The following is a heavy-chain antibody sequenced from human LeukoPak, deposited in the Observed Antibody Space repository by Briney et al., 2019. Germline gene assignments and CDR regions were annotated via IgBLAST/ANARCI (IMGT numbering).Heavy chain of an antibody. Sequence: GGSLRLSCAASGFPFSTHSLNWVRQAPGKGLEWVGLIRDSGEAFYADFARGRFAISRDESENTLYLQMNSLRVEDTAVYFCARDRAANQDWVEFDPWGQGTPVIVSS. CDR2: IRDSGEA. CDR3: ARDRAANQDWVEFDP. D-gene: IGHD3/OR15-3a*01. CDR1: GFPFSTHS. V-gene: IGHV3-66*03. J-gene: IGHJ5*02.